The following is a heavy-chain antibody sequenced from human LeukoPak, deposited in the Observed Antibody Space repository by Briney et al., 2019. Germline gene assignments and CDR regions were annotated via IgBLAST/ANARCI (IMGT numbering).Heavy chain of an antibody. CDR1: GGSISSYY. Sequence: TSETLSLTCTVSGGSISSYYWSGIRQPPGKGLEWIGYIYYSGSTNYNPSLKSRVTISVDTSKNQFSLKLSSVTAADTAVYYCARARYYYYCYMDVWGKGTTVTVSS. J-gene: IGHJ6*03. V-gene: IGHV4-59*01. CDR3: ARARYYYYCYMDV. CDR2: IYYSGST.